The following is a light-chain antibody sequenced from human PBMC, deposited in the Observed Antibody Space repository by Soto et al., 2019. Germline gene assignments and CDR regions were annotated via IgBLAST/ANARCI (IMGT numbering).Light chain of an antibody. Sequence: DIQMTQSPSTLSASVGDRVSITCRASQSISRQLAWYQQKPGKAPNLLIYKASSLETGVPSRFSGSGSVTEFTLTISSLQPDDFATYYCQQFYRYPWTFGQGTKVEIK. J-gene: IGKJ1*01. CDR1: QSISRQ. V-gene: IGKV1-5*03. CDR3: QQFYRYPWT. CDR2: KAS.